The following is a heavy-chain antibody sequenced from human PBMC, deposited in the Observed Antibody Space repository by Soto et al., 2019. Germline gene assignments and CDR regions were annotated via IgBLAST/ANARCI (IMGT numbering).Heavy chain of an antibody. CDR3: AKEVHCGGGSCSWSEGFDY. J-gene: IGHJ4*02. V-gene: IGHV3-30*18. CDR2: ISYEGSHT. D-gene: IGHD2-15*01. Sequence: QVQLVESGGGVVQPGRSLRLSCAASGFIFSSYGMHWVRQAPGKGLEWVAVISYEGSHTYYADSVKGRFTITRDNSKNPLYLKMNSLRPEDTAVYYCAKEVHCGGGSCSWSEGFDYWGQGTLLTVSS. CDR1: GFIFSSYG.